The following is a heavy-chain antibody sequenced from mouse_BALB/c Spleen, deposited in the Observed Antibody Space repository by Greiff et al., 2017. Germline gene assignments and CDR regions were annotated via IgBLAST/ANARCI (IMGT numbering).Heavy chain of an antibody. CDR2: ISSGGGST. D-gene: IGHD1-1*01. J-gene: IGHJ2*01. CDR1: GFAFSSYD. Sequence: EVKLVESGGGLVKPGGSLKLSCAASGFAFSSYDMSWVRQTPEKRLEWVAYISSGGGSTYYPDTVKGRFTISRDNAKNTLYLQMSSLKSEDTAMYYCARQITTVDYWGQGTTLTVSS. CDR3: ARQITTVDY. V-gene: IGHV5-12-1*01.